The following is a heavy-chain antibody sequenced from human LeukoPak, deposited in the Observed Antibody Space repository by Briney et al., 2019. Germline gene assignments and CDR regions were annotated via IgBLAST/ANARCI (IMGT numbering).Heavy chain of an antibody. D-gene: IGHD3-10*01. CDR3: AKDTTYYYGSGSYKFDP. CDR1: GYTFDDYA. V-gene: IGHV3-9*01. CDR2: ISWNSGSI. Sequence: GGSLRLSCAASGYTFDDYAMHWVRQAPGKGLEWVSGISWNSGSIVYADSVKGRFTISRDNAKNSLYLQMNSLRAEDTALYYCAKDTTYYYGSGSYKFDPWGQGTLVTVSS. J-gene: IGHJ5*02.